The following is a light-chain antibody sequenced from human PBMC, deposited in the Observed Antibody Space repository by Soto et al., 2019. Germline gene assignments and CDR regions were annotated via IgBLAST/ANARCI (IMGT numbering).Light chain of an antibody. CDR3: AAWDDSLSGVV. J-gene: IGLJ2*01. Sequence: QSALTQPTSASGTPGQRVTISCSGSSSNIGSNYVYWYQQLPGTVPQLLIYRNSERPSGVPDRFSGSKSGTSASLAISGLRSEDEADYYCAAWDDSLSGVVFGGGTKLTVL. CDR2: RNS. CDR1: SSNIGSNY. V-gene: IGLV1-47*01.